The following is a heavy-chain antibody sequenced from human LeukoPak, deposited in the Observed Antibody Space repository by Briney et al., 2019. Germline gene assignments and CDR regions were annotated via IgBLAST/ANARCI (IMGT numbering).Heavy chain of an antibody. D-gene: IGHD4-17*01. CDR1: GFTFEEYG. J-gene: IGHJ4*02. V-gene: IGHV3-9*01. CDR3: AKAHDYGDYAGFDY. Sequence: GGSLRLSCAASGFTFEEYGMHWVRQAPGKGLEWVSGISWNSGNIAYADSVKGRFTISRDSAKTSLYLQINNLRAEDTALYYCAKAHDYGDYAGFDYWGQGTLVSVSS. CDR2: ISWNSGNI.